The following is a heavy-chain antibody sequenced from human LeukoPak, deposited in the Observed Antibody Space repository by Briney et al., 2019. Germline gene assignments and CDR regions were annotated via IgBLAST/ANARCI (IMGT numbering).Heavy chain of an antibody. D-gene: IGHD3-10*01. CDR3: ARGYYYGSGSYLSY. CDR2: ISPYNGNS. V-gene: IGHV1-18*04. J-gene: IGHJ4*02. Sequence: ASVKVSCKASGYTFTSYGVSWVRQAPGQGLEWMAWISPYNGNSHFADKLQGRVTLSTDIFTSTAYMELWSLRSDDTAVYYCARGYYYGSGSYLSYWGQGTLVTVSS. CDR1: GYTFTSYG.